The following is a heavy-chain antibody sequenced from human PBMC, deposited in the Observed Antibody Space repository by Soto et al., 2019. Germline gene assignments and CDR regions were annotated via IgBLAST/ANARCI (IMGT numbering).Heavy chain of an antibody. D-gene: IGHD1-26*01. CDR1: GGSISSGGYY. V-gene: IGHV4-31*03. CDR2: IYYSGST. Sequence: QVQLQESGPGLVKPSQTLSLTCTVSGGSISSGGYYWSWIRQHPGKGLEWIGYIYYSGSTYYNPSLKSRVTISVDTSKNQFSLKLSSVTAADTAVYYCARDPPRLYGGAFWYFDLWGRGTLVTVSS. J-gene: IGHJ2*01. CDR3: ARDPPRLYGGAFWYFDL.